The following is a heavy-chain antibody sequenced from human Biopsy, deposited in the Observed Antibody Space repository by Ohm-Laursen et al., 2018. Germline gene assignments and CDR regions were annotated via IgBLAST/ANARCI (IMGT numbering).Heavy chain of an antibody. J-gene: IGHJ6*02. CDR3: AATSTLYYYYYAMGV. CDR1: GFTFSSSA. V-gene: IGHV1-58*01. CDR2: IAVGSGHT. Sequence: SVKFSCKLSGFTFSSSALQGVRQARGQRLGGIGWIAVGSGHTNYAQKFQERVTITRDMSTSTAYMELTSLRSEDTAVYYCAATSTLYYYYYAMGVWDQGTTITVSS.